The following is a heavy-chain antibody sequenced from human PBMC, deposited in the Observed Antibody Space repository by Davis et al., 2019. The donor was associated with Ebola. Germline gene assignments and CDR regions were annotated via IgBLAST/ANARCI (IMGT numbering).Heavy chain of an antibody. V-gene: IGHV3-9*01. CDR2: ISWNSGSI. CDR1: GFTFDDYA. CDR3: ARVPHAKWLVSGWFDP. J-gene: IGHJ5*02. Sequence: SLKISCAASGFTFDDYAMHWVRQAPGKGLEWVSGISWNSGSIGYADSVKGRFTISRDNAKNTLYLQMNSLRAEDTAVYYCARVPHAKWLVSGWFDPWGQGTLVTVSS. D-gene: IGHD6-19*01.